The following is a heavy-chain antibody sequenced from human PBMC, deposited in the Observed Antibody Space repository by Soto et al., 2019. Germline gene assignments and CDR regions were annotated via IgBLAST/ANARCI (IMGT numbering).Heavy chain of an antibody. CDR1: GFAFSSYW. V-gene: IGHV3-74*01. Sequence: GSLRLSCAASGFAFSSYWMHWVRQAPGKGLVWVSRINTDGSTTSYADSVKGRVTMTTDTSTSTAYMELRSLRSDDTAVYYCARVGPGRGLYDFWSGLVPHRKYYFDYWGQGTLVTVSS. CDR3: ARVGPGRGLYDFWSGLVPHRKYYFDY. D-gene: IGHD3-3*01. J-gene: IGHJ4*02. CDR2: INTDGSTT.